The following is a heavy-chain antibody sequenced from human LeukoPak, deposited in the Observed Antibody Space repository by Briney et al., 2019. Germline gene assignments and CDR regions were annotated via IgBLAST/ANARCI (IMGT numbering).Heavy chain of an antibody. V-gene: IGHV4-34*01. J-gene: IGHJ4*02. Sequence: PSETLSLTCAVYGGSFSGYYWSWIRQPPGKGLEWIGEINRSGSTNYNPSLKSRVTMSVDTSKNQFSLKLSSVTAADTAVYYCASTSVIAAAGTGIDYWGQGTLVTVSS. CDR1: GGSFSGYY. CDR2: INRSGST. D-gene: IGHD6-13*01. CDR3: ASTSVIAAAGTGIDY.